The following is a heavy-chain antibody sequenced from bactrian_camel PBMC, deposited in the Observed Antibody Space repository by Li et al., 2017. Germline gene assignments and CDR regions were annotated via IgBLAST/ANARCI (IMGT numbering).Heavy chain of an antibody. J-gene: IGHJ4*01. V-gene: IGHV3S57*01. CDR1: GYTKSGYT. D-gene: IGHD1*01. CDR2: LDDEGAT. CDR3: ALDALSWNVRPWLRAAEFAD. Sequence: HVQLVESGGGSVQAGGSLRLSCVVSGYTKSGYTMGWFCQAPEKEREGVAALDDEGATTYEDSVKGRFTISYDNARDTLYLQMDSLKLEDTAIYYCALDALSWNVRPWLRAAEFADWGPGTQVTVS.